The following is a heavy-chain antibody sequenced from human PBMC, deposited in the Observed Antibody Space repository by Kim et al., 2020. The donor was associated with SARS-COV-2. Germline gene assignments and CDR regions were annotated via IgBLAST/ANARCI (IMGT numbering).Heavy chain of an antibody. CDR3: AREPTAAGTGQH. V-gene: IGHV4-34*01. J-gene: IGHJ1*01. CDR1: GGSFSGYY. D-gene: IGHD6-13*01. Sequence: SETLSLTCAVYGGSFSGYYWSWIRQPPGKGLEWIGEINHSGSTNYNPSLKSRVTISVDTSKNQFSLKLSSVTAADTAVYYCAREPTAAGTGQHWGQGTLV. CDR2: INHSGST.